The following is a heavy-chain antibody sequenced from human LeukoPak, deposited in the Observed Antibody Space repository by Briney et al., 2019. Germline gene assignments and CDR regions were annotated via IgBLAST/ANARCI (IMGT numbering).Heavy chain of an antibody. Sequence: ASVKVSCKASGGTFSSYAISWVRQAPGQGLEWMGRIIPISGIANYAQKFQGRVTITADKSTSTAYMELSSLRSEDTAVYYCARDPGGYCSGGSCYPNWFDPWGQGTLVTVSS. V-gene: IGHV1-69*04. CDR2: IIPISGIA. D-gene: IGHD2-15*01. CDR3: ARDPGGYCSGGSCYPNWFDP. CDR1: GGTFSSYA. J-gene: IGHJ5*02.